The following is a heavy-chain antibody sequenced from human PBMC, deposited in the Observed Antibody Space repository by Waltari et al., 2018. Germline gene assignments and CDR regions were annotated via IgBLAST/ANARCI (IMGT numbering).Heavy chain of an antibody. V-gene: IGHV4-39*01. CDR1: GGSISSASYY. J-gene: IGHJ5*02. CDR3: ARLSYHIVTGYGWFDP. CDR2: ISYKGST. D-gene: IGHD3-9*01. Sequence: QLQLQESGPGLVKPSETLSLTCTVSGGSISSASYYWGWIRQPPGKGLVWIGIISYKGSTYYNPSLKSRVTISVDTSKNQFSLKLSSVTAADTAVYYCARLSYHIVTGYGWFDPWGLGTLVTVSS.